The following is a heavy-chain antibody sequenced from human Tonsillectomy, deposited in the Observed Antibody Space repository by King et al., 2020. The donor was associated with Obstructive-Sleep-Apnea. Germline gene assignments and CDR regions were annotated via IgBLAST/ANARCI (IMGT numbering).Heavy chain of an antibody. CDR3: ARRCSSTTCLEYDAFDI. Sequence: QLQESGSGLVKPSQTLSLTCAVSGGSISSGGYSWSWIRQPPGKGLEWIGYIYHSGSTYYNPSLKSRVTISVDRSKNQFSLKLSSVTAADTAVYYCARRCSSTTCLEYDAFDIWGQGTMVTVSS. CDR1: GGSISSGGYS. D-gene: IGHD2-2*01. J-gene: IGHJ3*02. V-gene: IGHV4-30-2*01. CDR2: IYHSGST.